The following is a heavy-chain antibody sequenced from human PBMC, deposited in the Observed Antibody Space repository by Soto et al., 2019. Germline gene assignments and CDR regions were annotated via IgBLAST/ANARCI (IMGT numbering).Heavy chain of an antibody. V-gene: IGHV1-2*04. CDR2: INPNSGGT. CDR1: GYTFTGYY. CDR3: ARDITGGSRDGWFDP. Sequence: RASVKVSCKASGYTFTGYYMHWVRQAPGQGLEWMGWINPNSGGTNYAQKFQGWVTMTRDTSISTAYMELSRLRSDDTAVYYCARDITGGSRDGWFDPWGQGTLVTVSS. J-gene: IGHJ5*02. D-gene: IGHD2-21*02.